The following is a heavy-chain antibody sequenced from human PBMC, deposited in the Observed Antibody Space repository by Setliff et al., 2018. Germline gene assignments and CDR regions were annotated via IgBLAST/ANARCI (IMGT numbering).Heavy chain of an antibody. D-gene: IGHD3-10*01. J-gene: IGHJ6*02. CDR1: GGSFSGYY. Sequence: SETLSLTCAVYGGSFSGYYWSWIRQPPGKGLEWIGEINHSGSTNYNPSLKSRVTISVDTSKNQFSLKLSSVTAADTAVYYCARGEIVRGVIITPYYYYGMDVWGQGTTVTVSS. CDR3: ARGEIVRGVIITPYYYYGMDV. V-gene: IGHV4-34*01. CDR2: INHSGST.